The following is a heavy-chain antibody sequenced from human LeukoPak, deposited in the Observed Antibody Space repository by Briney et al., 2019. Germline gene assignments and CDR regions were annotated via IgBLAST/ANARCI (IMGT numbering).Heavy chain of an antibody. CDR2: VDHSGST. J-gene: IGHJ5*02. Sequence: PSETLSLTCAVYGGSFSDKHWSWIRQTPGKGLEWIGEVDHSGSTNYSPSLKSRVTISVDTSKNQFSLKLSSVTAADTAVYFCARATQRYCSGTTCFPYWFDTWGQGTLATVSS. D-gene: IGHD2-2*01. CDR1: GGSFSDKH. CDR3: ARATQRYCSGTTCFPYWFDT. V-gene: IGHV4-34*01.